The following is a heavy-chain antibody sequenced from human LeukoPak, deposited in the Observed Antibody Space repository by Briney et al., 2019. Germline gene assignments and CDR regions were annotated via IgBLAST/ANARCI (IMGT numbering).Heavy chain of an antibody. CDR3: ARDNGAMNFDP. Sequence: GGTLRLSCAASVFTFSDYYMSWISHAPGKGLEWVSYISSSGSTIYYADSVKGRFTISRDNDKNSLYLQMNSLRAEDTAVYYCARDNGAMNFDPWGQGTLVTVSS. V-gene: IGHV3-11*01. CDR2: ISSSGSTI. CDR1: VFTFSDYY. J-gene: IGHJ5*02. D-gene: IGHD1-26*01.